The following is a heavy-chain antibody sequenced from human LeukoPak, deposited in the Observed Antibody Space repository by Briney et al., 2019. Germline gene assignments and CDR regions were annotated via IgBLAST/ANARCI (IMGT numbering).Heavy chain of an antibody. CDR3: AAESTTVNH. Sequence: SVKVSCKASGGTFTSYAISWWRQAPGQALEWMGGIIPIFGTANYAQKFQGRVTITAEQSTSTAYMELSSLSSEDTAVYYCAAESTTVNHWGQGTLVTVSS. J-gene: IGHJ5*02. CDR1: GGTFTSYA. D-gene: IGHD4-17*01. V-gene: IGHV1-69*13. CDR2: IIPIFGTA.